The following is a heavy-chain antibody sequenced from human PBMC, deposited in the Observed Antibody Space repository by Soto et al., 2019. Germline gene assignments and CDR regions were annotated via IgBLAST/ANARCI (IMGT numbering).Heavy chain of an antibody. D-gene: IGHD2-15*01. Sequence: GGSLRLSCAASGFTFSSYAMSWVRQAPGKGLEWVSAISGSGGSTYYADSVKGRFTNSRDNSKNTLYLQMNSLRAEDTAVYYCATSEEGGCSGGSCYNDLFAVHYYYGMDVWGQGTTVTVSS. CDR2: ISGSGGST. J-gene: IGHJ6*02. CDR1: GFTFSSYA. CDR3: ATSEEGGCSGGSCYNDLFAVHYYYGMDV. V-gene: IGHV3-23*01.